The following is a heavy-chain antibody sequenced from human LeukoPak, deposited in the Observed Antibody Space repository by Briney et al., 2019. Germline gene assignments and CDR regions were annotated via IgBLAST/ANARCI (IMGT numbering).Heavy chain of an antibody. D-gene: IGHD2-2*01. CDR2: ISSSSSYI. Sequence: GGSLRLSCAASGFTFSSYSMNWVRQAPGKGLEWVSSISSSSSYIYYADSVKGRFTISRDNAKNSLYLQMNRLRAEDTAVYYCAREMGVPAASPFDYWGQGTLVTVSS. V-gene: IGHV3-21*01. CDR1: GFTFSSYS. CDR3: AREMGVPAASPFDY. J-gene: IGHJ4*02.